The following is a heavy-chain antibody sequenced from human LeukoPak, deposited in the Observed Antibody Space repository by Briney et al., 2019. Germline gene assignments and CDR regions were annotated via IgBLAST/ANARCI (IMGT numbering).Heavy chain of an antibody. CDR1: GGSISSYY. CDR3: ARDLGITGTTGAFDI. V-gene: IGHV4-59*01. J-gene: IGHJ3*02. D-gene: IGHD1/OR15-1a*01. CDR2: IYYSRSI. Sequence: SETLSLTCTVSGGSISSYYWSWIRQPPGKGLEWIGYIYYSRSINYNPSLKRRVTISVDTSKNQFSLRLSSVTAADTAVYYCARDLGITGTTGAFDIWGQGTMVTVSS.